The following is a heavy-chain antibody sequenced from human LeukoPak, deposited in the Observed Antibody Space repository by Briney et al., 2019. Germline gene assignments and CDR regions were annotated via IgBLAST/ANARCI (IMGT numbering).Heavy chain of an antibody. J-gene: IGHJ3*02. D-gene: IGHD6-13*01. CDR2: ISSSSSCI. CDR3: ARDARGAAAADDPLDI. CDR1: GFTFSSYS. Sequence: GGSLRLSCAASGFTFSSYSMNWVRQAPGKGLEWVSSISSSSSCIYYADSVKGRFTISRDNAKNSLYLQMNSLRAEDTAVYYCARDARGAAAADDPLDIWGQGTTVTVSS. V-gene: IGHV3-21*04.